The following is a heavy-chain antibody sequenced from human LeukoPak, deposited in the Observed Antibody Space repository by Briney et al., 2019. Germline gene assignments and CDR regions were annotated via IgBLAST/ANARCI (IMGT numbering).Heavy chain of an antibody. CDR1: GGSISSSSYY. D-gene: IGHD3-22*01. CDR2: IYYSGST. CDR3: ARGRLKDSSGYSYYFDY. V-gene: IGHV4-39*07. J-gene: IGHJ4*02. Sequence: SETLSLTCTVSGGSISSSSYYWGWIRQPPGKGLVWIGSIYYSGSTYYNPSLKSRVTISVDTSKNQFSLKLSSVTAADTAVYYCARGRLKDSSGYSYYFDYWGQGTLVTVSS.